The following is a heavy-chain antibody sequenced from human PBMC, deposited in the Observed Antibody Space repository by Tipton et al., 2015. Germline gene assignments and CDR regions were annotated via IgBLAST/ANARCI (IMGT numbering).Heavy chain of an antibody. Sequence: PLRLSCAASGFTFSSYAMNWVRQAPGKGLEWVANIKQDGSENYYVDSVKGRFTISRDNAKNSLYLQMNSLRDEDTAVYYCARSPRMVIVGECDYWGQGTLVTVSS. CDR3: ARSPRMVIVGECDY. D-gene: IGHD3-16*01. CDR1: GFTFSSYA. J-gene: IGHJ4*02. V-gene: IGHV3-7*01. CDR2: IKQDGSEN.